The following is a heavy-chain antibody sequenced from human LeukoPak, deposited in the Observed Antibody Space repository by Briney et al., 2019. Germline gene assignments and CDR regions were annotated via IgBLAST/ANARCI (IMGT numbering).Heavy chain of an antibody. Sequence: SVKLSCKASGYTFTVYYMHWVRQAPGQGLEWMVWINPNSGGTNYAQKFQGRVTMTRDTSISTAYMELSRLRSDDTAVYYCARKVVPRTYYYYYGMDVWGQGTTVTVSS. D-gene: IGHD2-2*01. V-gene: IGHV1-2*02. CDR1: GYTFTVYY. CDR3: ARKVVPRTYYYYYGMDV. J-gene: IGHJ6*02. CDR2: INPNSGGT.